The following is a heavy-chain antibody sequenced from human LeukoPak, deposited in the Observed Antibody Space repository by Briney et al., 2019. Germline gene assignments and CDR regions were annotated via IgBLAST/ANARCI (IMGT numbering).Heavy chain of an antibody. D-gene: IGHD6-13*01. CDR1: GFTFSSYA. Sequence: GRSLRLSCAASGFTFSSYAMHWVRQAPGKGPEWVSAISGSGDRTDYADSVRGRFTISRDNSKSTLYLQMNSLRVEDTAIYHCAIREPIGYWGQGSLVTVSS. J-gene: IGHJ4*02. V-gene: IGHV3-23*01. CDR3: AIREPIGY. CDR2: ISGSGDRT.